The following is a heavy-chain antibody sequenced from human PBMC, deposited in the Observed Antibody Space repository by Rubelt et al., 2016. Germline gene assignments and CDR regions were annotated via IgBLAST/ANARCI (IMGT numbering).Heavy chain of an antibody. Sequence: IGYIYYSGSTNYNPSLKSRVTISVDTSKNQFSLKLSSVTAADTAVYYCARHSGFGGGMDVWGQGTTVTVSS. D-gene: IGHD3-16*01. V-gene: IGHV4-59*08. J-gene: IGHJ6*02. CDR2: IYYSGST. CDR3: ARHSGFGGGMDV.